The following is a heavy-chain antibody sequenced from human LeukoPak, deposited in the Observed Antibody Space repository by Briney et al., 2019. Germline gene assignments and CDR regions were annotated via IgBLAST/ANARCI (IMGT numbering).Heavy chain of an antibody. CDR3: ARERWFGELTYYFDY. CDR1: GGSISSYY. CDR2: IYTSGST. V-gene: IGHV4-4*07. Sequence: SETLSLTCTVSGGSISSYYWSWIRQPAGKGLEWIGRIYTSGSTNYNPSLKSRVTMSVDTSKNQFSLKLSSVTAADTAVYYCARERWFGELTYYFDYWGQGTLVTVSS. J-gene: IGHJ4*02. D-gene: IGHD3-10*01.